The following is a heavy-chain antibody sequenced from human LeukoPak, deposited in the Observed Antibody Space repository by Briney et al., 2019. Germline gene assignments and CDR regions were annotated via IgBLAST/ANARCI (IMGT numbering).Heavy chain of an antibody. Sequence: QSGGSLRLSCAASGFTFNRNASSWVRQAPGKGLDGVSTIGGSGDKTFYADSVKGRFTISRDNSKNMVHLQMNSLTGEDTALYFCVRRGDASSGWGDHVFWGHGALVTVSS. CDR3: VRRGDASSGWGDHVF. CDR1: GFTFNRNA. J-gene: IGHJ4*01. CDR2: IGGSGDKT. V-gene: IGHV3-23*01. D-gene: IGHD6-19*01.